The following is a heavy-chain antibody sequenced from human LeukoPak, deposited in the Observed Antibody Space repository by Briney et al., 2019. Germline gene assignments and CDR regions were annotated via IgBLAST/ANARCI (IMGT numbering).Heavy chain of an antibody. CDR1: GFTFSSDS. V-gene: IGHV3-21*01. J-gene: IGHJ4*02. CDR2: ISSSSSYI. CDR3: ARVFEWELLRSAGRGTAFDY. Sequence: GGSLRLSCAASGFTFSSDSMNWVRQAPGKGLEWVSSISSSSSYIYYADSVKGRFTISRDNAKNSLYLQTNSLRAEDTAVYYCARVFEWELLRSAGRGTAFDYWGQGTLVTVSS. D-gene: IGHD1-26*01.